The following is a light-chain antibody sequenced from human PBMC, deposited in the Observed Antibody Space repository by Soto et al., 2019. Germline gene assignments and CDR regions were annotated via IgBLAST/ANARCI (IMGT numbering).Light chain of an antibody. Sequence: EIVMTQSPATLSVSPGERATLSCRASQSVDNYLDWYQQKPGQAPRLLIYESSNRATGIPARFSGSGSGTDFTLTISSLEPEDFAVYYCQQRSNWPTFGQGTRLEIK. CDR3: QQRSNWPT. J-gene: IGKJ5*01. CDR1: QSVDNY. V-gene: IGKV3-11*01. CDR2: ESS.